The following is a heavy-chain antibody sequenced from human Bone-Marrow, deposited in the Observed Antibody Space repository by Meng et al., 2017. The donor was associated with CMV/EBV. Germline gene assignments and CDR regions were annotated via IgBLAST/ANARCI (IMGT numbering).Heavy chain of an antibody. Sequence: ASVKVSCKASGYTFTNYGISWVRQAPVQGLERMGWISTYNGNTTYAQRLQDRVTMTTDTSTNTAYMEVKSLRCDETAVYYCARALIRCGRDFDYYFDFWGQGSRVTVSS. J-gene: IGHJ4*02. CDR3: ARALIRCGRDFDYYFDF. V-gene: IGHV1-18*01. D-gene: IGHD1-26*01. CDR2: ISTYNGNT. CDR1: GYTFTNYG.